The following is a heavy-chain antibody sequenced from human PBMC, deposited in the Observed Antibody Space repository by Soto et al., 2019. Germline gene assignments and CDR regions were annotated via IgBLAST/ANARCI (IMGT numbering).Heavy chain of an antibody. J-gene: IGHJ4*02. D-gene: IGHD3-10*01. V-gene: IGHV4-4*02. CDR1: GGSMSSPNW. CDR2: IHHSGAT. Sequence: QVRLQESGPGLVKPSGTLSLTCLVSGGSMSSPNWWTWVRQAPVKGLEWIAEIHHSGATNYSPSLKSRAVISLDKSNNQFSLQLTSLTAADTAVYYCATGSPYYYGSGGMWDSWGRGALVTVSS. CDR3: ATGSPYYYGSGGMWDS.